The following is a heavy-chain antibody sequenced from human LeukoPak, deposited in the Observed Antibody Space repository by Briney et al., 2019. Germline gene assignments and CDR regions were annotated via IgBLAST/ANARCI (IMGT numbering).Heavy chain of an antibody. Sequence: GGSLRLSCAASGFTFSSYSMNWVRQAPGKGLEWVSYISSSSSTIYYADSVKGRFTISRDNAKNSLYLQMNSLRAEDTAVYYCARTVPRRTTVAPAHLDYWGQGTQVTVSS. V-gene: IGHV3-48*01. CDR1: GFTFSSYS. J-gene: IGHJ4*02. CDR2: ISSSSSTI. D-gene: IGHD4-23*01. CDR3: ARTVPRRTTVAPAHLDY.